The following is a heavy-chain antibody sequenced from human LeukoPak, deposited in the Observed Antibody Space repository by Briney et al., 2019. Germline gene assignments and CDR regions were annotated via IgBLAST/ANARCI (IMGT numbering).Heavy chain of an antibody. CDR1: GYSFTSYF. J-gene: IGHJ4*02. Sequence: GESLKISCKASGYSFTSYFIGWVRQMPGKGLEWMGIIWPGDSDTRYSPSFQGQVTISADKSISTAYLQWSSLKASDTAMYYCARPIAAAGTDLGYWGQGTLVTVSS. V-gene: IGHV5-51*01. D-gene: IGHD6-13*01. CDR2: IWPGDSDT. CDR3: ARPIAAAGTDLGY.